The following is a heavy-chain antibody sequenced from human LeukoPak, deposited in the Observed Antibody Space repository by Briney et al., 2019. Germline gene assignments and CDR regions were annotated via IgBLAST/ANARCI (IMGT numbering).Heavy chain of an antibody. D-gene: IGHD2-15*01. CDR1: GFTFSSYA. CDR2: ISSNGGST. J-gene: IGHJ6*02. Sequence: GGSLRLSCAASGFTFSSYAMHWVRQAPGKGLEYVSAISSNGGSTYYANSVKGRFTISRDNSKNTLYLQMGSLRAEDMAVYYCARGYCGGGSCHTHYYYGMDVWGQGTTVTVSS. CDR3: ARGYCGGGSCHTHYYYGMDV. V-gene: IGHV3-64*01.